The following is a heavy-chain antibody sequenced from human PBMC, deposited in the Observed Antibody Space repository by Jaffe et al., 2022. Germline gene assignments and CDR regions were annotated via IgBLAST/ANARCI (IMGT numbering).Heavy chain of an antibody. Sequence: EVQLVESGGGLVQPGGSLRLSCAASGFTFSSYWMHWVRQAPGKGLVWVSRINSDGSSTSYADSVKGRFTISRDNAKNTLYLQMNSLRAEDTAVYYCAGSYYDFWSGYPFIHSRPNWFDPWGQGTLVTVSS. V-gene: IGHV3-74*01. CDR3: AGSYYDFWSGYPFIHSRPNWFDP. D-gene: IGHD3-3*01. CDR2: INSDGSST. J-gene: IGHJ5*02. CDR1: GFTFSSYW.